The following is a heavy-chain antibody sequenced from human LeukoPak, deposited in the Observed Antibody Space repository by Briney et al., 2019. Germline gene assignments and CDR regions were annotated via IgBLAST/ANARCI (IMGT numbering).Heavy chain of an antibody. CDR3: ARGPQVEYSNSRPYFDY. V-gene: IGHV4-59*01. CDR2: IYYSGGT. Sequence: KPSETLSLTCTVSGGSISSYYWSWTRQPPGKGLEWIGYIYYSGGTNYNPSLKSRVTISVDTSKNQFSLKLSSVTAADTAVYYCARGPQVEYSNSRPYFDYWGQGTLVTVSS. D-gene: IGHD6-6*01. CDR1: GGSISSYY. J-gene: IGHJ4*02.